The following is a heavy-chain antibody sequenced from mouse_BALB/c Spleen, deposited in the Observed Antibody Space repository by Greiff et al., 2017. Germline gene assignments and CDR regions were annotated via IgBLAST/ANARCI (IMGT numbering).Heavy chain of an antibody. Sequence: EVNVVESGGGLVKPGGSLKLSCAASGFTFSSYTMSWVRQTPEKRLEWVATISSGGGNTYYPDSVKGRFTISRDNAKNNLYLQMSSLRSEDTALYYCARSEPHWYFDVWGAGTTVTVSS. CDR2: ISSGGGNT. CDR1: GFTFSSYT. V-gene: IGHV5-9*03. CDR3: ARSEPHWYFDV. J-gene: IGHJ1*01.